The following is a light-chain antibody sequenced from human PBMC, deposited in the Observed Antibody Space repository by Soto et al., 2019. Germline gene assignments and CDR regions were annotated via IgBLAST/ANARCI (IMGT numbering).Light chain of an antibody. J-gene: IGLJ1*01. Sequence: QSALSQPASVSGSPGQSITISCTGTRSDVGGYNFVSWYQQQSGKAPKLMIHEVSNRPSGVSNRFSGSKSGNTASLTISGLQAEDEADYYCSSFTRSRAYVFGSGTKVTVL. CDR1: RSDVGGYNF. V-gene: IGLV2-14*01. CDR2: EVS. CDR3: SSFTRSRAYV.